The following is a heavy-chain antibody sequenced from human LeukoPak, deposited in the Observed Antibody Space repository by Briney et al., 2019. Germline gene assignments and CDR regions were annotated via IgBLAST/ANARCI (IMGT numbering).Heavy chain of an antibody. CDR2: ISSSSSYI. J-gene: IGHJ5*02. CDR3: ARDIVAGTGFDP. V-gene: IGHV3-21*01. D-gene: IGHD6-19*01. CDR1: GFTFSSYS. Sequence: GGSPRLSCAASGFTFSSYSMNWVRQAPGKGLEWVSSISSSSSYIYYADSVKGRFTISRDNAKNSLYLQMNSLRAEDTAVYYCARDIVAGTGFDPWGQGTLVTVSS.